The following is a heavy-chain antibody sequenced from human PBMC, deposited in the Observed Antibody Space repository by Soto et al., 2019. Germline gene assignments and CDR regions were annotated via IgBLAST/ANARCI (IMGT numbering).Heavy chain of an antibody. J-gene: IGHJ6*02. CDR2: IYHSGST. Sequence: SETLSLTCAVSGGSISSGGYSWSWIRQPPGKGLEWIGYIYHSGSTYYNPSLKSRVTISVDRSKNQISLKLIPVTAADTAVYFCARDTTATASGYHDPLDVWGQGTTVT. V-gene: IGHV4-30-2*01. CDR3: ARDTTATASGYHDPLDV. D-gene: IGHD4-17*01. CDR1: GGSISSGGYS.